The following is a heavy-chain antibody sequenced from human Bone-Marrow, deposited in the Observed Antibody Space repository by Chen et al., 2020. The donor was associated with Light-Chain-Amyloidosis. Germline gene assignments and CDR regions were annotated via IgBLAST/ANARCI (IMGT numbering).Heavy chain of an antibody. CDR2: INGRGGCQ. CDR3: AKDISYDDILPGYPADAFDI. CDR1: GFAFSSYA. V-gene: IGHV3-23*04. D-gene: IGHD3-9*01. J-gene: IGHJ3*02. Sequence: EVQLVESGGGLLQRGGSLRLSCAASGFAFSSYAMSWVRQAPGKGLGWGSTINGRGGCQLFRGPLKGRLHSSRGHFKNALFLQMNSLRAEDTAVYYCAKDISYDDILPGYPADAFDIWGQGTMVTVSS.